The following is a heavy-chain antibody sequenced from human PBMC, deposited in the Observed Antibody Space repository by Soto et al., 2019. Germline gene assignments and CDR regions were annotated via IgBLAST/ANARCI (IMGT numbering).Heavy chain of an antibody. V-gene: IGHV5-10-1*01. D-gene: IGHD2-21*01. J-gene: IGHJ3*02. CDR2: IDPSDSYT. CDR3: ARHTAHCGGECSAFDI. Sequence: PGESLKISCNGSGYSFTSYWISWVRQMPGKGLEWMGRIDPSDSYTNYSPSFQGHVTISADKSISTAYLQWSSLKASDTAMYYCARHTAHCGGECSAFDIWGQGTMVTVSS. CDR1: GYSFTSYW.